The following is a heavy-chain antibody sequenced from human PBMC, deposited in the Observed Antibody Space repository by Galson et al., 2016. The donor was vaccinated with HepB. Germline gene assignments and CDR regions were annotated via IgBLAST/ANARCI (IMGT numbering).Heavy chain of an antibody. CDR2: ISYDGNNK. V-gene: IGHV3-30-3*01. CDR3: VRGSEPCSLYAMDV. J-gene: IGHJ6*02. Sequence: SLRLSCAASGFNFRTYAMHWVRQAPGKGLEWVAVISYDGNNKYYAHSVEGRVTISRDNSKNTLYLQMSSLSGEDTATYFCVRGSEPCSLYAMDVWGQGTTVAVSS. CDR1: GFNFRTYA. D-gene: IGHD2-8*01.